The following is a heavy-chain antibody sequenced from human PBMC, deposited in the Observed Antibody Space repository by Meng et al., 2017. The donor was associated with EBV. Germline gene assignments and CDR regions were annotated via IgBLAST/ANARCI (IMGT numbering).Heavy chain of an antibody. CDR3: ARGDYTNYPRWFDT. Sequence: QVQLQESGPGLVRPSETLALTCTVSGGSVNNESYYWGWIRQPPGKGLEYIGYIYYPGSTNYNSSLKSRVTISLDKSKNQFSLKLTSLTAADTAIYYCARGDYTNYPRWFDTWGQGTLVTASS. D-gene: IGHD4-11*01. J-gene: IGHJ5*02. CDR1: GGSVNNESYY. V-gene: IGHV4-61*01. CDR2: IYYPGST.